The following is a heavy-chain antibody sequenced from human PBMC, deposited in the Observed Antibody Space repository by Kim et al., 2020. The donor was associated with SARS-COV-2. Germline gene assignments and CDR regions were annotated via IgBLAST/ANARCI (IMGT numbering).Heavy chain of an antibody. CDR3: AKASISGGYKGYFDF. V-gene: IGHV3-9*01. Sequence: GGSLRLSCTASGFIFDDYAIHWVRQVPGKGLEWVSGIGWNTGQVAYADSVKGRFTISRDNAKNSLYLEMNSLRTDDTAFYYCAKASISGGYKGYFDFWGEGALVTVSS. D-gene: IGHD1-26*01. J-gene: IGHJ4*02. CDR2: IGWNTGQV. CDR1: GFIFDDYA.